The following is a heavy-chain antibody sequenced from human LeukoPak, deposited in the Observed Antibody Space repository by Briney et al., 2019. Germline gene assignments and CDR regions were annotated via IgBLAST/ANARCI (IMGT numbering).Heavy chain of an antibody. CDR2: ISGSGGST. D-gene: IGHD3-10*01. V-gene: IGHV3-23*01. J-gene: IGHJ5*02. CDR3: AKAGGYGSGSYLTWFDP. Sequence: GGSLRLSCAASGFTFSSYGMSWVRQAPGKGLEWVSGISGSGGSTNYADSVKGRFTISRDNSKNTLYLQMSSLRAEDTAVYYCAKAGGYGSGSYLTWFDPWGQGTLVTVSS. CDR1: GFTFSSYG.